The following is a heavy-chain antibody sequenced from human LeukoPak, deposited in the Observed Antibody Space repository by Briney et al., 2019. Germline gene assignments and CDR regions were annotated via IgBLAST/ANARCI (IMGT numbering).Heavy chain of an antibody. CDR2: IIPIFGTA. J-gene: IGHJ4*02. CDR1: GGTFSSYA. Sequence: GASVKVSCKASGGTFSSYAISWVRQAPGQGLEWMGGIIPIFGTANYAQKFQGRVTITADKSTSTAYMELSSLRSEDTAVYYCASAPYDSSGHATKFHFDYWGQGTLVTVSS. CDR3: ASAPYDSSGHATKFHFDY. V-gene: IGHV1-69*06. D-gene: IGHD3-22*01.